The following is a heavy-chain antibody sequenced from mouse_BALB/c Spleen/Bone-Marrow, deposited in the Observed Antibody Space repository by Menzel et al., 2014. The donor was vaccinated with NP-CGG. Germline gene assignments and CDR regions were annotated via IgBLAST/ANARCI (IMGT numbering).Heavy chain of an antibody. CDR2: INPTNGST. CDR3: ASGPWYFDV. Sequence: QVQLQQSGAELVRPGVSVKLSCKASGYTFTSYWMHWIKQGPEQGLERIGEINPTNGSTNYNEEFKTKATLTVDKSSSTAYMQLSSLTSEDSAVYYCASGPWYFDVWGAGTTVTVSS. V-gene: IGHV1S81*02. J-gene: IGHJ1*01. D-gene: IGHD3-1*01. CDR1: GYTFTSYW.